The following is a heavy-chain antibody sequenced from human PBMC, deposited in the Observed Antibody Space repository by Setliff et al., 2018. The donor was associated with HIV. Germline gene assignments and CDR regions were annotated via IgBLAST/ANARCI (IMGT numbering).Heavy chain of an antibody. V-gene: IGHV4-38-2*01. CDR2: IYHSGST. Sequence: PSETLSLTCAVSGYSISSGYYWGWIRQPPGKGLEWIGEIYHSGSTNYNPSLKSRVSISVDTSKKQFSLKLSSVSAADTAVYYCARAADYHDSSGYWAPPRYFDYWGQGTLVTVSS. J-gene: IGHJ4*02. CDR1: GYSISSGYY. CDR3: ARAADYHDSSGYWAPPRYFDY. D-gene: IGHD3-22*01.